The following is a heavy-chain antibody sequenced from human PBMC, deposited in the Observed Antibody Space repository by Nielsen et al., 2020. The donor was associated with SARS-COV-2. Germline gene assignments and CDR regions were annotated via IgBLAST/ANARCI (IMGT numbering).Heavy chain of an antibody. V-gene: IGHV3-48*03. CDR1: GFSFNSYE. CDR3: TRDRNYYDSDGFYTPPLDY. D-gene: IGHD3-22*01. Sequence: GESLKISCEGSGFSFNSYEMNWVRQAPGKGLEWISYISNSGSTIYYADSVKGRFAISRDNAKNVLFLQMNSLRAEDTAFYYCTRDRNYYDSDGFYTPPLDYWGPGTLVAVSS. J-gene: IGHJ4*02. CDR2: ISNSGSTI.